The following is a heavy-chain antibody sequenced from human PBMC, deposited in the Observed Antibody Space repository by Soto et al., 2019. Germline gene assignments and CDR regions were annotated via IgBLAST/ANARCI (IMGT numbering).Heavy chain of an antibody. V-gene: IGHV1-69*01. J-gene: IGHJ4*02. CDR1: GGTFISYA. D-gene: IGHD4-17*01. CDR3: GRGRVTTYFTAFDY. Sequence: QVQLVQSGAEVKRPGSSVKLSCKVSGGTFISYAISWVRQAPGRGLEWMGGIIPVFGTANYTQQFQGRVTITADESTRTAYMELSSLRSEDTALYYCGRGRVTTYFTAFDYWGQGSLVTVSS. CDR2: IIPVFGTA.